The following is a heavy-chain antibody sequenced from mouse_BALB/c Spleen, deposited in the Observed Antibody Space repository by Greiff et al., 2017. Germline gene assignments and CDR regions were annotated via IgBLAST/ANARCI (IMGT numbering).Heavy chain of an antibody. CDR3: ARSEDYDAWFAY. CDR1: GFNIKDYY. CDR2: IDPENGNT. D-gene: IGHD2-4*01. J-gene: IGHJ3*01. V-gene: IGHV14-1*02. Sequence: EVQLQQSGAELVRPGALVKLSCKASGFNIKDYYMHWVKQRPEQGLEWIGWIDPENGNTIYDPKFQGKASITADTSSNTAYLQLSSLTSEDTAVYYCARSEDYDAWFAYWGQGTLVTVSA.